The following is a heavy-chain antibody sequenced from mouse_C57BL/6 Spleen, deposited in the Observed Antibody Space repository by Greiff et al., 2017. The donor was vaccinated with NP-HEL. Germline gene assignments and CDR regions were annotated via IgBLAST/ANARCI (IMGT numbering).Heavy chain of an antibody. J-gene: IGHJ3*01. CDR1: GYTFTSYW. D-gene: IGHD1-1*01. Sequence: QVQLQQSGAELAKPGASVKLSCKASGYTFTSYWMHWVKQRPGQGLEWIGYINPSSGYPKYNQKFKDKATLTADKSSSTAYMQLSSLTYEDSAVYYCASLPSLSIPFAYWGQGTLVTVSA. CDR3: ASLPSLSIPFAY. CDR2: INPSSGYP. V-gene: IGHV1-7*01.